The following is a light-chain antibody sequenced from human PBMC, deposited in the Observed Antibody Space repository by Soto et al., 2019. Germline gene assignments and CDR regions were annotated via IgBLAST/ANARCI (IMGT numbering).Light chain of an antibody. CDR2: GNS. CDR3: QAFDNSLSASGV. CDR1: SSHIGATYD. Sequence: QSVLTQPPSVSGAPGQRVTISCAGSSSHIGATYDIHWYQQLPGAAPRLLIYGNSNRPSGVPDRFAGSKSGTSASLAIIGLRVEDEGIYYCQAFDNSLSASGVFGGGTKVTVL. J-gene: IGLJ3*02. V-gene: IGLV1-40*01.